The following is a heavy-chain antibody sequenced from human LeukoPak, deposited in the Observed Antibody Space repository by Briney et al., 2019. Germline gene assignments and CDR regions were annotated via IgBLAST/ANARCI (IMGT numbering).Heavy chain of an antibody. D-gene: IGHD1-7*01. J-gene: IGHJ4*02. Sequence: GGSLRLSCGASGFTFSGYAMAWVRQAPGKGLEWVSSISGSGGNTYYADSVKGRFTISRDNSKNTLYLQMNSLRAEDTAVYYCARGSRGNYDYWGQGTLVTVSS. CDR1: GFTFSGYA. V-gene: IGHV3-23*01. CDR3: ARGSRGNYDY. CDR2: ISGSGGNT.